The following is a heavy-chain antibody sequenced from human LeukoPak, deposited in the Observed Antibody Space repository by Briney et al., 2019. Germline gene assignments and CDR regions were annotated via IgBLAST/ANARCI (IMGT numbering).Heavy chain of an antibody. CDR1: GGTFSSYA. CDR2: IIPIFGTA. Sequence: SVKVSCKASGGTFSSYAISWVRQAPGQGLEWTGGIIPIFGTANYAQKFQGRVTITTDESTSTAYMELSSLRSEDTAVYYCARAESNYYDSSGYYWDWGQGTLVTVSS. CDR3: ARAESNYYDSSGYYWD. D-gene: IGHD3-22*01. V-gene: IGHV1-69*05. J-gene: IGHJ4*02.